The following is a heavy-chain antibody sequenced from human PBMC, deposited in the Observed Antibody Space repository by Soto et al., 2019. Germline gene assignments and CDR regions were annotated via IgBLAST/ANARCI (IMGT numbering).Heavy chain of an antibody. CDR2: IYYSGST. CDR1: GGSISTFL. CDR3: ARGRIIGP. Sequence: PSETLSLTCTVTGGSISTFLWNWIRQPPGKGLEWIGSIYYSGSTNYNPSLNSRVTISVDTSKNQFSLKLNSVTAADTAVYYCARGRIIGPRGRGALVTVSS. J-gene: IGHJ5*02. D-gene: IGHD2-15*01. V-gene: IGHV4-59*01.